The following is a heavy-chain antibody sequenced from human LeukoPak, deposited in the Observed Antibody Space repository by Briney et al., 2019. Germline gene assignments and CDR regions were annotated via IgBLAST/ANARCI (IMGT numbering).Heavy chain of an antibody. V-gene: IGHV3-64D*06. Sequence: GGSLRLSCSASGFPFSNYAIHWVRQAPGKGLQYFSAISTNGGSTYYADSVKGRFTISRDNSKNTLYLQMSSLRAEDTAVYYCVRGDRWFDPWGQGTLVTVSS. J-gene: IGHJ5*02. CDR3: VRGDRWFDP. CDR1: GFPFSNYA. CDR2: ISTNGGST. D-gene: IGHD2-21*01.